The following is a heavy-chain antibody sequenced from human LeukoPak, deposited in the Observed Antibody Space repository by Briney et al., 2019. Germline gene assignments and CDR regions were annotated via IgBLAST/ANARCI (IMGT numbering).Heavy chain of an antibody. V-gene: IGHV3-53*01. CDR1: GFTFSSYW. CDR3: ASGPQLVQMGY. D-gene: IGHD6-13*01. J-gene: IGHJ4*02. CDR2: IYSGGST. Sequence: GGSLRLSCAASGFTFSSYWMSWVRQAPGKGLEWVSVIYSGGSTYYADSVKGRFTISRGNSKNTLYLQMNSLRAEDTAVYYCASGPQLVQMGYWGQGTLVTVSS.